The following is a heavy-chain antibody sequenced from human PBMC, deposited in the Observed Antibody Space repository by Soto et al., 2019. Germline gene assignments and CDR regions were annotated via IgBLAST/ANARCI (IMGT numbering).Heavy chain of an antibody. V-gene: IGHV1-8*01. D-gene: IGHD1-26*01. J-gene: IGHJ4*02. CDR3: ARGVSAGVDY. CDR1: GYSFTSLD. Sequence: SVKVSCKASGYSFTSLDINWVRQTAGQGLEWMGWMQPSTGRTGYAQKFQGRVTMTRDTSINTAYMELTTLTSDDTAFYYCARGVSAGVDYWGQGTLVTVSS. CDR2: MQPSTGRT.